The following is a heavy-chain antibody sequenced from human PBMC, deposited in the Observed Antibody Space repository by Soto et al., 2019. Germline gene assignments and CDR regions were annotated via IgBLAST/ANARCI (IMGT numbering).Heavy chain of an antibody. CDR2: IYASGST. J-gene: IGHJ5*02. V-gene: IGHV4-4*07. CDR1: DDSLSTYY. D-gene: IGHD2-21*01. CDR3: ARSAIPRGGWFRP. Sequence: PXGTLSLTCNVSDDSLSTYYWSWIRQPAGKGLEWIGRIYASGSTNYNPSLKGRVSMSVDTSKKQFSLKMMSVTAADTAMYYCARSAIPRGGWFRPWGQGVLVTVSS.